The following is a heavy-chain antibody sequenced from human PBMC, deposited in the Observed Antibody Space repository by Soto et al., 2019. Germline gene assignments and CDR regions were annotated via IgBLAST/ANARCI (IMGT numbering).Heavy chain of an antibody. V-gene: IGHV1-69*13. CDR2: IIPIFGTA. CDR1: GGTFSSYA. D-gene: IGHD6-19*01. Sequence: SVKVSCKASGGTFSSYAISWVRQAPGQGLEWMGGIIPIFGTANYAQKFQGRVTITADESTSTAYMELSSLRSEDTAVYYCARPSDLSRGWRNWFDPWGPGTLVTVSS. CDR3: ARPSDLSRGWRNWFDP. J-gene: IGHJ5*02.